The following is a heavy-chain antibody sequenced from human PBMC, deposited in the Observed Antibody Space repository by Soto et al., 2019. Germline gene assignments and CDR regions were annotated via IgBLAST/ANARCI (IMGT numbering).Heavy chain of an antibody. J-gene: IGHJ4*02. CDR2: IGFGGITI. V-gene: IGHV3-48*02. D-gene: IGHD1-1*01. Sequence: GGSLRLSCAASGFTFSRHNMNWIRQAPGKGLEWVSYIGFGGITIYYADSVKGRFTVSRDDAKNSLYLQMNSLGDEDTAVYYCARGSERQSDYWGQGALVTVSS. CDR1: GFTFSRHN. CDR3: ARGSERQSDY.